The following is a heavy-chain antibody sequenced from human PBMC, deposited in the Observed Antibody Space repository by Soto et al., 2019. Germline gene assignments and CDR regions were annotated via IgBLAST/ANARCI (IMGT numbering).Heavy chain of an antibody. CDR1: GGSISSGDYY. CDR2: IYYSGST. Sequence: SETLSLTCTVSGGSISSGDYYWSWIRQPPGKGLEWIGYIYYSGSTNYNPSLKSRVTVSVDTSKNQFSLKLSSVTAADTAVYYCARSDGRYWGQGTLVTVSS. V-gene: IGHV4-61*08. CDR3: ARSDGRY. J-gene: IGHJ4*02.